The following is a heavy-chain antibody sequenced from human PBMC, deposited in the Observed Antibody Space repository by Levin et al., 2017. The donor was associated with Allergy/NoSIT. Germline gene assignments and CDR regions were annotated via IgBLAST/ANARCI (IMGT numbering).Heavy chain of an antibody. Sequence: QSGESLKISCEASGFTFRNYFMHWVRQAPGKGLEWAAGISSDGKSEHYADSVKGRFTISRDNSKNTLYLQMDRQRAEDTALYYCVRSYKYGSGTSYSHFDYWGQGTLVTVSS. CDR3: VRSYKYGSGTSYSHFDY. V-gene: IGHV3-30*04. J-gene: IGHJ4*02. CDR1: GFTFRNYF. CDR2: ISSDGKSE. D-gene: IGHD3-10*01.